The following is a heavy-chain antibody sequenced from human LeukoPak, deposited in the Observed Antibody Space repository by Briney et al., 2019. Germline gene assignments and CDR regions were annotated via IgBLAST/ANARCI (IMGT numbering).Heavy chain of an antibody. V-gene: IGHV1-2*02. J-gene: IGHJ4*02. Sequence: GASVKVSCKASGYTFTGYYLHWVRQPPGQELEWMGWINPNGGVTNYAQKFQGRVTMTRDTSITTAYMELSRLRSDDTALYYCARDMTTVTRGGDYWGQGTLVTVSS. D-gene: IGHD4-17*01. CDR2: INPNGGVT. CDR3: ARDMTTVTRGGDY. CDR1: GYTFTGYY.